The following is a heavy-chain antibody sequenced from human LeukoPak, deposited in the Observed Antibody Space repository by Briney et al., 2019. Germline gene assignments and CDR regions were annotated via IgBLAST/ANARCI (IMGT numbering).Heavy chain of an antibody. J-gene: IGHJ4*02. CDR1: GFTFSTYW. Sequence: PGGSLRLSCAASGFTFSTYWMNWGRQAPGKGLVWVARVSSDGNNMRYADAVKGRFTISRDNAKNTSYLQMNSLRAEDTAVYYCGNLRYGWGQGTLVTVSS. CDR3: GNLRYG. V-gene: IGHV3-74*01. D-gene: IGHD3-9*01. CDR2: VSSDGNNM.